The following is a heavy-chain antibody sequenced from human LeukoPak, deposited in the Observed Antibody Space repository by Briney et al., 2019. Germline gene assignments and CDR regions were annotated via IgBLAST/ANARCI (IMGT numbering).Heavy chain of an antibody. D-gene: IGHD7-27*01. CDR1: GYTFIDYY. Sequence: GASVKLSCKASGYTFIDYYIHWVRQAPAQGLEWMGRINPNIPNTDDTDYAQNFQGRVTMTRDTSISTAFMELSRLTSDDTAVYYCARDLPSASNWELDYWGQGTLVTVSS. J-gene: IGHJ4*02. V-gene: IGHV1-2*06. CDR2: INPNIPNTDDT. CDR3: ARDLPSASNWELDY.